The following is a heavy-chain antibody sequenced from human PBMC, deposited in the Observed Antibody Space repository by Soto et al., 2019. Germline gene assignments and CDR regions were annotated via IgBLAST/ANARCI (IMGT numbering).Heavy chain of an antibody. Sequence: SETLSLTCAVSSGSISSINWWSWVRQPPGKGLEWIGEIYHSGSTNYNPSLKSRVTISVDKSKNQFSLKLSSVTAADTAVYYCARWAGGDYYYYMDVWGKGTTVTVSS. CDR1: SGSISSINW. CDR3: ARWAGGDYYYYMDV. CDR2: IYHSGST. D-gene: IGHD3-16*01. V-gene: IGHV4-4*02. J-gene: IGHJ6*03.